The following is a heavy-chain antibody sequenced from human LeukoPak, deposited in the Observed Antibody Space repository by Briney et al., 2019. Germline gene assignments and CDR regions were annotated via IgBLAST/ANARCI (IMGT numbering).Heavy chain of an antibody. CDR2: ISSSSSYI. J-gene: IGHJ5*02. D-gene: IGHD5-18*01. V-gene: IGHV3-21*01. CDR3: ARDYRNVGIQPNWFDP. CDR1: GFTFSSCS. Sequence: GGSLRLSCAASGFTFSSCSMNWVRQAPGKGLEWVSSISSSSSYIYYADSVKGRFTISRDNAKNSLYLQMNSLRAEDTAVYYCARDYRNVGIQPNWFDPWGQGTLVTVSS.